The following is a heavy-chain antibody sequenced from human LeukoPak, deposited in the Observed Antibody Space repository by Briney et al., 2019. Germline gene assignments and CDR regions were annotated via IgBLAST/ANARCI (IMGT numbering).Heavy chain of an antibody. Sequence: PSETLSLTCTVSGGSISSSSYYWGWIRQPPGKGLEWIGSIYYSGSTYYNPSLKSRVTISVDTSKNQFSLKLSSVTAADTAVYYCARETYYYDSSGHYWGQGTLVTVSS. D-gene: IGHD3-22*01. CDR2: IYYSGST. CDR1: GGSISSSSYY. J-gene: IGHJ4*02. V-gene: IGHV4-39*07. CDR3: ARETYYYDSSGHY.